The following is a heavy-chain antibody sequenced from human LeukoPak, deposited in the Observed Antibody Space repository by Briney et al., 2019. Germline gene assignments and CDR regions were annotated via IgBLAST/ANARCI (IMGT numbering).Heavy chain of an antibody. CDR3: AELGITMIGGV. J-gene: IGHJ6*04. Sequence: HPGGSLRLSCAASGFTFSSSGMNWVRRAPGKGLEWVSYISDSSSTIYYADSVKGRFTISRDNAKNSLYLQMNSLRAEDTAVYYCAELGITMIGGVWGKGTKVTISS. CDR2: ISDSSSTI. CDR1: GFTFSSSG. D-gene: IGHD3-10*02. V-gene: IGHV3-48*04.